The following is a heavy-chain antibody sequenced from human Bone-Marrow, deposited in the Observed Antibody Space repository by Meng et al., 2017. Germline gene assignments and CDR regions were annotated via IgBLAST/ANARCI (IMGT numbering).Heavy chain of an antibody. V-gene: IGHV4-59*01. CDR1: GGSFSGYY. J-gene: IGHJ3*02. CDR3: ARDSNTGKNAFDI. CDR2: IYYSGST. D-gene: IGHD3-10*01. Sequence: SETLSLTCAVYGGSFSGYYWSWIRQPPGKGLEWIGYIYYSGSTNYNPSLKSRVTISVDTSKNQFSLKLSSVTAADTAVYYCARDSNTGKNAFDIWGQGTMVTVSS.